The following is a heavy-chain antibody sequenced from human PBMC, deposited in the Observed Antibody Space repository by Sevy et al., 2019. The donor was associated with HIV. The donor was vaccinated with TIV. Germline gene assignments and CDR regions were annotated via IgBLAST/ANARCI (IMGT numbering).Heavy chain of an antibody. CDR2: IYTNGST. D-gene: IGHD2-2*01. CDR1: CGSISSYY. V-gene: IGHV4-4*07. Sequence: SETLSLTCTVSCGSISSYYWSWIRQPAGKGLEWIGRIYTNGSTNYNPSLKSRVTMSVDTSKNRFSLKLRSVTAADTAVYYCARDVGGRYCSSTSCSKYCYYYGMDVWGQGTTVTVSS. J-gene: IGHJ6*02. CDR3: ARDVGGRYCSSTSCSKYCYYYGMDV.